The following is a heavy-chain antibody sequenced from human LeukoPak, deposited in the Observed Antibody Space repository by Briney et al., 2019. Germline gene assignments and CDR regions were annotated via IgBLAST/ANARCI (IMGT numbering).Heavy chain of an antibody. CDR3: ARSGDNDGGTYYYYYYGMDV. CDR1: GFTFSSYA. CDR2: IKQDGSEK. D-gene: IGHD4-23*01. V-gene: IGHV3-7*01. Sequence: GGSLRLSCAASGFTFSSYAMSWVRQAPGKGLEWVANIKQDGSEKYYVDSVKGRFTISRDNSKNTLYLQMNSLRAEDTAVYYCARSGDNDGGTYYYYYYGMDVWGQGTTVTVSS. J-gene: IGHJ6*02.